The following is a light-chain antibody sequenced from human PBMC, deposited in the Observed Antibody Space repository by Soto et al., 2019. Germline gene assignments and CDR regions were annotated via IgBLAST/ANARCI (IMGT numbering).Light chain of an antibody. Sequence: DIQMTQSPSTLSASVGDRVTITCRASQSISSWLAWYQQKPGKAPKLLIYKASSLESGVPSRFSGSGSGTDFTLTISNVQPEDFATYYCQQSYSTPPTFGQGTRLEIK. J-gene: IGKJ5*01. V-gene: IGKV1-5*03. CDR1: QSISSW. CDR2: KAS. CDR3: QQSYSTPPT.